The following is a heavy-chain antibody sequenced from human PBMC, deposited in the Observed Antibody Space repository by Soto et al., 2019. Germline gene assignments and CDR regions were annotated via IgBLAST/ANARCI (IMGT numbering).Heavy chain of an antibody. V-gene: IGHV1-69*18. CDR2: IIPISGAA. J-gene: IGHJ4*02. Sequence: QVQLVQSGAEVKKPGSSVKVSCKASGGTFSNYVVNWVRQAPGQGLEWMGRIIPISGAANYAQKVQGRVPITADQSTSTSYMELSSLRSEDTAVYYCARDMTRTVVPYFAFWGQGTLVTVSS. CDR1: GGTFSNYV. D-gene: IGHD1-7*01. CDR3: ARDMTRTVVPYFAF.